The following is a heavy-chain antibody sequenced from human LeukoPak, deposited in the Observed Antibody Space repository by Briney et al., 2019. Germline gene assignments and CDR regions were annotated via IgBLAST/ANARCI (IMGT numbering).Heavy chain of an antibody. CDR1: GFTFSSYW. Sequence: QPGGSLRLSCAASGFTFSSYWMHWVRQAPGKGLVWVSRINSDGSSTSYADSVKGRFTISRDNAKNTLYLQMNSLRAEDTAVYYCARDSYYYDSSGYSWYWGQGTLVTVSS. CDR2: INSDGSST. CDR3: ARDSYYYDSSGYSWY. V-gene: IGHV3-74*01. D-gene: IGHD3-22*01. J-gene: IGHJ4*02.